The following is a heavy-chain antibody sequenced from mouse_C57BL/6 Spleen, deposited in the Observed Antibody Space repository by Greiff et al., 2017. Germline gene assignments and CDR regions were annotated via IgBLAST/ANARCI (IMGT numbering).Heavy chain of an antibody. D-gene: IGHD2-1*01. CDR3: ARFGALYGNYDFDY. Sequence: QVQLQQPGAELVKPGASVKLSCKASGYIFTSYWMHWVKQRPGQGLEWIGMIHPNSGSTNYNEKFKSKATLTVDKSSSTAYMQLSSLTSEDSAVYYCARFGALYGNYDFDYWGQGTTLTVSS. V-gene: IGHV1-64*01. CDR2: IHPNSGST. J-gene: IGHJ2*01. CDR1: GYIFTSYW.